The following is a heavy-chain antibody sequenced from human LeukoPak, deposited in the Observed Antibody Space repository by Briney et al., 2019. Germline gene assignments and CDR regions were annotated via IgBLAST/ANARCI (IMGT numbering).Heavy chain of an antibody. J-gene: IGHJ4*02. D-gene: IGHD2-15*01. Sequence: SETLSLTCAVYSGSFSGYYWSWIRQPPGKGLEWIGEINHSGSTNYNPSLKSRVTISVDTSKNQFSLKLSSVAAADTAVYYCASSPLDLGYCSGGSCYSFLNWGQGTLVTVSS. CDR2: INHSGST. CDR3: ASSPLDLGYCSGGSCYSFLN. V-gene: IGHV4-34*01. CDR1: SGSFSGYY.